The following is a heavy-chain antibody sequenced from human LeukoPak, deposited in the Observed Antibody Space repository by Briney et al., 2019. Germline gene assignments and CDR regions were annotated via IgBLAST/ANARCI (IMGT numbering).Heavy chain of an antibody. J-gene: IGHJ4*02. V-gene: IGHV4-4*07. CDR1: GASISSYY. CDR2: IHTSGST. D-gene: IGHD6-19*01. Sequence: SETLSLTCAVSGASISSYYWTWIRQPAGKGLEWIGRIHTSGSTNHNPSLKSRVTMSVDTSNNQFSLKLSSVNAADTAVYYCSREXEVPGGRSWDFWGQGTLVTVSS. CDR3: SREXEVPGGRSWDF.